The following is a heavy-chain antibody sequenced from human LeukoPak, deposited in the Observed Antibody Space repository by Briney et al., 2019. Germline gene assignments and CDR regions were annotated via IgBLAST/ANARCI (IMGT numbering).Heavy chain of an antibody. Sequence: GGSLRLSCATSGFTFSAYSMSWVRQAPGKGLEWVSAISGSGGSTYYADSVKGRFTISRDNSKNTLYLQMNSLRAEDTAMYYCVRDVGAVRGEVYFDYWGQGTLVTVSS. CDR2: ISGSGGST. J-gene: IGHJ4*02. D-gene: IGHD3-16*01. CDR1: GFTFSAYS. CDR3: VRDVGAVRGEVYFDY. V-gene: IGHV3-23*01.